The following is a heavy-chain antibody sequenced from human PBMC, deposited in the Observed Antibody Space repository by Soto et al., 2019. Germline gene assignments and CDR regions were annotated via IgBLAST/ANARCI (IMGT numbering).Heavy chain of an antibody. Sequence: SETLSLTCTVSGGSISSGGYYWSWIRQHPGKGLEWIGYIYYSGSTYYNPSLKSRVTISVDTSKNQFSLKLSSVTAADTAVYYCARSPVAGPPYYYYGMDVWGQGTTVTV. J-gene: IGHJ6*02. D-gene: IGHD6-19*01. CDR2: IYYSGST. CDR1: GGSISSGGYY. CDR3: ARSPVAGPPYYYYGMDV. V-gene: IGHV4-31*03.